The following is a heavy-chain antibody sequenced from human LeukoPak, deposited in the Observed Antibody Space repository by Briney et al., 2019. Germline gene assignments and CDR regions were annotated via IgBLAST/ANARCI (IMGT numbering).Heavy chain of an antibody. CDR2: ISYDGSNK. J-gene: IGHJ5*02. V-gene: IGHV3-30*04. CDR3: AGEVYGSGSYYNFRFDP. D-gene: IGHD3-10*01. Sequence: GGSLRLSCAASGFTFSSYAMHWVRQAPGKGLEWEAVISYDGSNKYYADSVKGRFTISRDNSKNTLYLQMNSLRAEDTAVYYCAGEVYGSGSYYNFRFDPWGQGTLVTVSS. CDR1: GFTFSSYA.